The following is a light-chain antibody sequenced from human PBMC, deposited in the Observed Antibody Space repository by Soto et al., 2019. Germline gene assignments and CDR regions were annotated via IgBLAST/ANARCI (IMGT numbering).Light chain of an antibody. Sequence: ESVLTQSPGTLSLSPGERATLSCRASQTVIKNYLAWYQRKPGQAPRLLIYGASNRATGIPDRFSGGGSGTDFTLTISRLEPEDSALYYCQQYNNWPPYTFGQGTKLEIK. CDR2: GAS. CDR1: QTVIKNY. J-gene: IGKJ2*01. V-gene: IGKV3-20*01. CDR3: QQYNNWPPYT.